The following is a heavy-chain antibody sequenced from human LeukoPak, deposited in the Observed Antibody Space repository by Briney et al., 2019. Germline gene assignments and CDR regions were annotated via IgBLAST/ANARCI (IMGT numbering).Heavy chain of an antibody. CDR2: IDPIGRSM. D-gene: IGHD5-12*01. Sequence: GGSLRLSCAASKFTFSTYYFNWVRQALGKGLEWVSYIDPIGRSMYYADSVKGRFTISRDNAKNSLYLQMNSLRADDTAVYYCVRDRLVDIPLDRPYWRQGTLVTVSS. CDR1: KFTFSTYY. J-gene: IGHJ4*02. CDR3: VRDRLVDIPLDRPY. V-gene: IGHV3-48*01.